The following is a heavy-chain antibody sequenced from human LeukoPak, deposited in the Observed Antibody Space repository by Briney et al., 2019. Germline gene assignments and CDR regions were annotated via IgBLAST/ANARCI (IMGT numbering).Heavy chain of an antibody. J-gene: IGHJ4*02. Sequence: SETLSLTCTVSGGSISSSFYYWGWIRQPPGKGLEWIGSIYYSGSPYYNPSLKSRVTISVDTSENQFSLKLSSVTAADTAVYYCASDSSGYYRFDYWGQGTLVTVSS. D-gene: IGHD3-22*01. V-gene: IGHV4-39*01. CDR3: ASDSSGYYRFDY. CDR1: GGSISSSFYY. CDR2: IYYSGSP.